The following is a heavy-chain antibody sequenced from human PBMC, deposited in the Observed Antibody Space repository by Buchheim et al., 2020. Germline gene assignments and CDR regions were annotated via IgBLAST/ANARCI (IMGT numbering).Heavy chain of an antibody. CDR3: AKTPDHWTPPKGWFDP. V-gene: IGHV3-23*01. CDR1: GFTFSSYS. J-gene: IGHJ5*02. CDR2: ISGGGGAT. D-gene: IGHD1-1*01. Sequence: EVQLLESGGGLVQPGESLRLSCAASGFTFSSYSMTWVRQAPGKGLEWVSTISGGGGATSYADSVKGRFTISRDNSKSTLYLQMNSLRSEDTAIYYCAKTPDHWTPPKGWFDPWGQGTL.